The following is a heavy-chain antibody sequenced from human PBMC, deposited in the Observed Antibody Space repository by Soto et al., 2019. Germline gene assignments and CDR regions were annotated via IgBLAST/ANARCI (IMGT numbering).Heavy chain of an antibody. D-gene: IGHD3-22*01. Sequence: QVQLVQSGAEVKKPGSSVKVSCKASGGTFSSYAISWVRQAPGQGLEWMGGIIPIFGTANYAQKFQGRVTMTADESTSTAYMALSSLRAEYTAVYYCAREGASGSHIGYWGQGTLVTVSS. CDR2: IIPIFGTA. V-gene: IGHV1-69*01. CDR1: GGTFSSYA. CDR3: AREGASGSHIGY. J-gene: IGHJ4*02.